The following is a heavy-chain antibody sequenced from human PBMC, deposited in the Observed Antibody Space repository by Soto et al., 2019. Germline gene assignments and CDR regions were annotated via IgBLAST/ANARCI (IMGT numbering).Heavy chain of an antibody. CDR1: GHALTIDG. CDR2: ISAYNGNT. V-gene: IGHV1-18*01. D-gene: IGHD5-12*01. J-gene: IGHJ3*02. Sequence: GXSVKVAFTACGHALTIDGITFDRHTPGQGLEWMAWISAYNGNTNYAQTLQGRVTMTTDTSTSTAYMELRSLRSEDTAVYYCARVKSSGGWLTDAFDIWGQGTMVTVSS. CDR3: ARVKSSGGWLTDAFDI.